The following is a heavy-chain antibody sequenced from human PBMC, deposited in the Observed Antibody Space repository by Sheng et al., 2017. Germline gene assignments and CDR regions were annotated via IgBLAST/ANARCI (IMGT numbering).Heavy chain of an antibody. D-gene: IGHD5-18*01. J-gene: IGHJ4*02. CDR1: GLMFDDYG. CDR2: IPWNGGRT. Sequence: EVQLVESGGGVVRPGGSLRLSCGVSGLMFDDYGMSWVRQAPGKGLEWVAGIPWNGGRTYYADSMKGRFTISRDNAKSSLYLQMNSLRVDDTALYYCASGGGRGYTYGPPHLHWGQGTLVIVSS. CDR3: ASGGGRGYTYGPPHLH. V-gene: IGHV3-20*04.